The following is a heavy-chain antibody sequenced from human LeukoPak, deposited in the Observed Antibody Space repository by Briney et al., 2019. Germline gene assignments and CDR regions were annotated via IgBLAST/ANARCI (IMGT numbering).Heavy chain of an antibody. D-gene: IGHD3-10*01. CDR3: ARGPGLLWLLTSDY. CDR1: RFTFSSYA. Sequence: GGSLRLSCAASRFTFSSYAMHWVRQAPGKGLEWVAVISYDGSNKYYADSVKGRFTISRDNSKNTLYLQMNSLRAEDTAVYYCARGPGLLWLLTSDYWGQGTLVTVSS. CDR2: ISYDGSNK. J-gene: IGHJ4*02. V-gene: IGHV3-30-3*01.